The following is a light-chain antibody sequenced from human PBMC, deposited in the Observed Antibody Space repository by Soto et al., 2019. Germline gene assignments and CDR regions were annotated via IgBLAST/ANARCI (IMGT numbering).Light chain of an antibody. Sequence: QSALTQPPSVSAAPGQRVTISCSGSSSNIGNNYVSWYQQLPGTAPKLLIYDNNERPSGIPDRFSGSKSGTSATLGITGLQTGDEADYFCGTWDSSLSGVVFGGGTKVTVL. CDR2: DNN. J-gene: IGLJ2*01. V-gene: IGLV1-51*01. CDR3: GTWDSSLSGVV. CDR1: SSNIGNNY.